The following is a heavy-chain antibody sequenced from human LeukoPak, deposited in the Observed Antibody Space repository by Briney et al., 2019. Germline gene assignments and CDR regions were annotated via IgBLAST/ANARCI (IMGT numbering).Heavy chain of an antibody. CDR1: AYTFNIIG. J-gene: IGHJ4*02. CDR2: ISAYNGNT. V-gene: IGHV1-18*01. D-gene: IGHD5-12*01. Sequence: ASVKVSCNSSAYTFNIIGNSLVRQAPGQGLEWMGWISAYNGNTNYAQKFQGRVTMTTDTSTTTAYMELRSLRSDDTAVYYCAREQGGYSGSADYWGQGTLVTVSS. CDR3: AREQGGYSGSADY.